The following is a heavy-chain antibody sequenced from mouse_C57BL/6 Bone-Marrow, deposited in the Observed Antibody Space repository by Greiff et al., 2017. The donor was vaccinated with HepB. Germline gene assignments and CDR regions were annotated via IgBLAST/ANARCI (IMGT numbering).Heavy chain of an antibody. CDR3: ARAGYYSNSYYYAMDY. D-gene: IGHD2-5*01. V-gene: IGHV3-6*01. CDR2: ISYDGSN. Sequence: EVKLMESGPGLVKPSQSLSLTCSVTGYSITSGYYWNWIRQFPGNKLEWMGYISYDGSNNYNPSLQNRISITRDTSKNQFFLKLNSVTTEDTATYYCARAGYYSNSYYYAMDYWGQGTSVTVSS. J-gene: IGHJ4*01. CDR1: GYSITSGYY.